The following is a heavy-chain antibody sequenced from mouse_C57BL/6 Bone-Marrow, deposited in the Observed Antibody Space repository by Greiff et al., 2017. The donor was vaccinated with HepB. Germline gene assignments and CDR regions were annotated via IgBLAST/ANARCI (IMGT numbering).Heavy chain of an antibody. D-gene: IGHD1-1*01. CDR1: GYTFTSYW. Sequence: QVQLQQSGAELVMPGASVKLSCKASGYTFTSYWMHWVKQRPGQGLEWIGEIDPSDSYTNYNQKFKGKSTLTVDKSSSTAYMQLSSLTSEDSAVYYCAREATTGWYFDVWGTGTTVTVSS. V-gene: IGHV1-69*01. CDR2: IDPSDSYT. CDR3: AREATTGWYFDV. J-gene: IGHJ1*03.